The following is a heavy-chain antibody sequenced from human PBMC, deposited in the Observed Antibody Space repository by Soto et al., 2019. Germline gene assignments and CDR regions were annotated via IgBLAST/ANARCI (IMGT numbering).Heavy chain of an antibody. V-gene: IGHV4-39*01. Sequence: SETLSLTCTVSGGSISSSSYYWGWIRQPPGKGLEWIGSIYYSGSTYYNPSLKSRVTISVDTSKNQFSLKLSSVTAADTAVYYCARSDFASVGWFDPWGQGNLVTVSS. CDR2: IYYSGST. J-gene: IGHJ5*02. D-gene: IGHD3-3*01. CDR1: GGSISSSSYY. CDR3: ARSDFASVGWFDP.